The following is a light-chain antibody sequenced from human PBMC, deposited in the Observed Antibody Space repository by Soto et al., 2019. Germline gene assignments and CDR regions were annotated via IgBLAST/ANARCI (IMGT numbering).Light chain of an antibody. CDR1: SSDVGGYNY. CDR2: EVN. Sequence: QSVLTQPPSASGSPGQSVTISCTGTSSDVGGYNYVSWYQQHPGKAPKLVIYEVNKRPSGVPDRFSGSKSGNTASLTVSGLQAEDEAYYYCSSYAGSNNFGVFGTGTKVTVL. J-gene: IGLJ1*01. V-gene: IGLV2-8*01. CDR3: SSYAGSNNFGV.